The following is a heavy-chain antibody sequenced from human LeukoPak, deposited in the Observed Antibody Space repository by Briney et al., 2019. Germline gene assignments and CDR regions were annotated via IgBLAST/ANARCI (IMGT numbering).Heavy chain of an antibody. D-gene: IGHD4-17*01. Sequence: SETLSLTCTVSGGSINSGSYYWTWIRQPAGKGLEWIGRVYTSGSTNYKPSLRSRVTISLDASKNQLSLKLSSVTAADTAVYYCATVSPTGKYFQHWGQGTLVTVSS. V-gene: IGHV4-61*02. CDR3: ATVSPTGKYFQH. CDR1: GGSINSGSYY. CDR2: VYTSGST. J-gene: IGHJ1*01.